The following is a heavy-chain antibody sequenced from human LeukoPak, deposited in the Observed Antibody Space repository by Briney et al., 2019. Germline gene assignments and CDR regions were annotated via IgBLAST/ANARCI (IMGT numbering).Heavy chain of an antibody. D-gene: IGHD2-2*01. Sequence: ASVKVSCKASGYTFTGYYMHWVRQAPGQGLEWMGWINPKSGGRSYAQRFQGRVTMTRDTSISTACMELSRLRSDDTAVYYCATGERLVPAAMWFDYWGQGTLVTVSS. CDR2: INPKSGGR. J-gene: IGHJ4*02. V-gene: IGHV1-2*02. CDR1: GYTFTGYY. CDR3: ATGERLVPAAMWFDY.